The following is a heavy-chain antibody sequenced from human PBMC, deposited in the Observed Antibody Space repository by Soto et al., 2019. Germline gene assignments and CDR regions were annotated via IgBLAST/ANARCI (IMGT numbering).Heavy chain of an antibody. Sequence: QVQLVESGGGLVKPGGSLRLSCAASGFTFSDYYMSWIRQAPGKGLEWVSYIISSGSTIYYADSVKGRFTISRDNAKNSLYLQMNSLRAEDTAVYYCARDRDADWNYGLGRVIDYWGQGTLVTVSS. V-gene: IGHV3-11*01. J-gene: IGHJ4*02. CDR2: IISSGSTI. CDR3: ARDRDADWNYGLGRVIDY. CDR1: GFTFSDYY. D-gene: IGHD1-7*01.